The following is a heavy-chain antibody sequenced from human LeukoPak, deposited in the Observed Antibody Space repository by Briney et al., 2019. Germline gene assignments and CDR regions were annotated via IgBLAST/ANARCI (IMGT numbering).Heavy chain of an antibody. CDR1: GGSFCGYY. V-gene: IGHV4-34*01. J-gene: IGHJ4*02. D-gene: IGHD3-22*01. Sequence: SETLSLTCAVYGGSFCGYYWSWIRQPPGKGLEWIGEINHSGSTNYNPSLKSRVTISVDTSKNQFSLKLSSVTAADTAVYYCARVYYYDSSGYFGYWGQGTLVTVSS. CDR3: ARVYYYDSSGYFGY. CDR2: INHSGST.